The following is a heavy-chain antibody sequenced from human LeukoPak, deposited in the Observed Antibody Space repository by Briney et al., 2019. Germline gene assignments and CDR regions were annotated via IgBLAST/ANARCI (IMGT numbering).Heavy chain of an antibody. V-gene: IGHV4-59*01. CDR1: GGSISSYY. CDR2: IYYSGST. Sequence: SETLSLTCTVSGGSISSYYWSWIRQPPGKGLEWIGYIYYSGSTNYNPSLKSRVTISVDTSKNQFSLKLSSVTAADTAVYYCARARSGYYFDAFDIWGQGTMVTVSS. CDR3: ARARSGYYFDAFDI. D-gene: IGHD3-22*01. J-gene: IGHJ3*02.